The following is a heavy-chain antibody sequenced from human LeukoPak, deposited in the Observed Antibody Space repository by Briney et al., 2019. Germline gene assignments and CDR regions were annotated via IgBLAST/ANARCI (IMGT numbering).Heavy chain of an antibody. D-gene: IGHD2-2*01. CDR1: GGSISSYY. CDR2: IYYSGST. V-gene: IGHV4-59*01. Sequence: TSETLSLTCTVSGGSISSYYWSWIRQPPGKGLEWIGYIYYSGSTNYNPSLKSRVTISVDTSKNQFSLKLSSVTAADTAVYYCARSVVPAAMRDSYYYYYMDVWGKGTTVTVSS. J-gene: IGHJ6*03. CDR3: ARSVVPAAMRDSYYYYYMDV.